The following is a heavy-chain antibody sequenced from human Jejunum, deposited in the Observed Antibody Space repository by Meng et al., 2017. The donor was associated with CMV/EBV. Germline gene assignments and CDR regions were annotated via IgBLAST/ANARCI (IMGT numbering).Heavy chain of an antibody. CDR2: MSFDGINK. D-gene: IGHD2-2*01. CDR1: A. V-gene: IGHV3-30*04. J-gene: IGHJ4*02. Sequence: AMHWVRKAQGKGLEWLAIMSFDGINKYYADSVKGRFTISRDNSKNTLYLQMNSLRVEDTAVYYCARGAVDCSSTSCFSGFFDLWGQGTLVTVSS. CDR3: ARGAVDCSSTSCFSGFFDL.